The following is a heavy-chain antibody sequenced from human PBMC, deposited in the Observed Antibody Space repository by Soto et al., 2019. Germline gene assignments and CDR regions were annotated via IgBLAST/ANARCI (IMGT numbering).Heavy chain of an antibody. CDR1: GGSVSSTYW. CDR2: IYHSGSA. CDR3: ARYNAASSTYYFDY. V-gene: IGHV4-4*02. J-gene: IGHJ4*02. D-gene: IGHD6-13*01. Sequence: QVELQESGPGLVKPSGTLSLTCAVSGGSVSSTYWWSWVRQPPGKGLEWSGEIYHSGSANYNPSLKSRVTISVDNSKNQFSLNLNSVTAADTAVYYCARYNAASSTYYFDYWGQGTLVTVSS.